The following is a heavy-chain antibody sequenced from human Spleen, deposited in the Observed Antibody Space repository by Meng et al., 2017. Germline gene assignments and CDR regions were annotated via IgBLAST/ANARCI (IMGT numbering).Heavy chain of an antibody. CDR3: ARSHVFFDY. J-gene: IGHJ4*02. D-gene: IGHD3-16*01. CDR2: ISSSGATI. Sequence: GESLKISCAASGFTFSDYYLSWIRQAPGKGLEWVSYISSSGATIYYADSVKGRFTISRDNAKNSLYLQMNSLRVGETAVYYCARSHVFFDYWGQGTLVTVSS. CDR1: GFTFSDYY. V-gene: IGHV3-11*04.